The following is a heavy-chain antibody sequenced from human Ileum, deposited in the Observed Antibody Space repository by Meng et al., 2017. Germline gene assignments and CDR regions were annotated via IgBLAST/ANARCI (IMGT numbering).Heavy chain of an antibody. CDR2: AGT. D-gene: IGHD7-27*01. Sequence: QGKVQEPALLLVSPSETLSLICTVSVVSVSTSDYQWGWIRQPPGKGLEWIGYAGTNYNPSLKSRVTISVDTSKRQFSLKLTSVTAADTAVYYCARDHWGSLDYWGQGILVTVSS. CDR3: ARDHWGSLDY. CDR1: VVSVSTSDYQ. V-gene: IGHV4-61*08. J-gene: IGHJ4*02.